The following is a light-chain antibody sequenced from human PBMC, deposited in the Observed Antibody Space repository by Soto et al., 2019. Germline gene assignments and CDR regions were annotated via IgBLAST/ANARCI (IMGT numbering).Light chain of an antibody. V-gene: IGKV3-15*01. CDR1: QSVSSN. J-gene: IGKJ5*01. CDR2: GAS. Sequence: EIVMTQSPATLSVSPGERATLSCRASQSVSSNLAWYQQKPGQAPRLLIYGASTRATGIPARFSGSGSGTEFNLNISSLQSEDFAVYYCQQYNNWPWITFGQGTRLEIK. CDR3: QQYNNWPWIT.